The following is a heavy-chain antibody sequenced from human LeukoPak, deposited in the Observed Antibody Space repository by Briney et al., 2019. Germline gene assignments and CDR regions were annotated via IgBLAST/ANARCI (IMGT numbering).Heavy chain of an antibody. CDR1: GGSISSSSYD. CDR3: ARLVRGVILGSYYFDY. J-gene: IGHJ4*02. Sequence: PSETLSLTCTVSGGSISSSSYDGGWIRQPPGKGLEWIGSIYYRGSTYYNPSLKSRVTISVDTSKNQFSLKLSSVTAADTAVYYCARLVRGVILGSYYFDYWGQGTLVTVSS. D-gene: IGHD3-10*01. CDR2: IYYRGST. V-gene: IGHV4-39*01.